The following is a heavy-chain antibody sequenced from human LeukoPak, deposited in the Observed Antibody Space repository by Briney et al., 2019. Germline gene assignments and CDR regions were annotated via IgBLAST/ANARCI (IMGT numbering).Heavy chain of an antibody. J-gene: IGHJ5*02. V-gene: IGHV4-38-2*02. Sequence: SETLSLTCTVSGYSISSGYYWGWIRQPPGKGLEWIGSIYHSGSTYYNPSLKSRVTISVDTSKNQFSLKLSSVTAADTAVYYCARVLGDILTGYYEGCDPWGQGTLVTVSS. CDR2: IYHSGST. CDR1: GYSISSGYY. D-gene: IGHD3-9*01. CDR3: ARVLGDILTGYYEGCDP.